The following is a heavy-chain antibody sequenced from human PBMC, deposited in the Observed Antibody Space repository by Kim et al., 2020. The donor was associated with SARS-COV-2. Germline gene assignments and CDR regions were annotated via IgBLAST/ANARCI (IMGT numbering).Heavy chain of an antibody. Sequence: SNKYYADSVKDRLTISRKNSKHTLYLKMNSLRAEDTAVYYCARDLGSSFDYWGQGTLVTVSS. V-gene: IGHV3-30-3*01. CDR3: ARDLGSSFDY. CDR2: SNK. D-gene: IGHD6-6*01. J-gene: IGHJ4*02.